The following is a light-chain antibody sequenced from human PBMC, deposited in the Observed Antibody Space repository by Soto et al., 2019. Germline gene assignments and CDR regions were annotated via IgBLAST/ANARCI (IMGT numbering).Light chain of an antibody. CDR1: SSNIGSNY. CDR2: SNH. V-gene: IGLV1-44*01. Sequence: QSALTQPPSASGTPGQRVTISCSGSSSNIGSNYVYWYQQLPGTAPKLLIYSNHQRPSGVPDRFSGSKSGTSASLAISGHQSEDEADYYCAAWDDSLNGLVLGGGTQLTLL. CDR3: AAWDDSLNGLV. J-gene: IGLJ2*01.